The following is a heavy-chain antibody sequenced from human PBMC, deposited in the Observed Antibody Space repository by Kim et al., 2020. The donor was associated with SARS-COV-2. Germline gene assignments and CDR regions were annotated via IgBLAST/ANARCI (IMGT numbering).Heavy chain of an antibody. D-gene: IGHD6-19*01. CDR1: GFTFSSYA. CDR2: ISYDGSNK. V-gene: IGHV3-30*04. J-gene: IGHJ4*02. Sequence: GGSLRLSCAASGFTFSSYAMHWVRQAPGKGLEWVAVISYDGSNKYYADSVKGRFTISRDNSKNTLYLQMNSLRAEDTAVYYCARAGSSGWSYYFDYWGQGTLVTVSS. CDR3: ARAGSSGWSYYFDY.